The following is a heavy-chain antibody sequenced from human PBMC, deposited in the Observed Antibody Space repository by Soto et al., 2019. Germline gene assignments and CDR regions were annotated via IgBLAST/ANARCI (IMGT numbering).Heavy chain of an antibody. J-gene: IGHJ4*02. CDR3: GKVLIGATRDAVVDS. CDR2: VYYDEST. D-gene: IGHD2-15*01. V-gene: IGHV4-39*01. CDR1: GVSLNSGHYY. Sequence: QVQLQESGPGLLEPLETLSLTCSVSGVSLNSGHYYWVWVHQSPGKGLAWIASVYYDESTSYNPSLKSRVTISIDKPRTQFSLTVKSVTAADTAVYYCGKVLIGATRDAVVDSWGQGARVTVSS.